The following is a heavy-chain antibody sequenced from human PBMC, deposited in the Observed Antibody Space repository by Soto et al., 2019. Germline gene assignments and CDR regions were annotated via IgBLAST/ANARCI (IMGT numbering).Heavy chain of an antibody. J-gene: IGHJ4*02. CDR2: IHNGGST. CDR1: GFTVSSNY. V-gene: IGHV3-53*01. D-gene: IGHD3-3*01. Sequence: PGGSLRLSCAASGFTVSSNYMTWVRQAPGKGLEWVSVIHNGGSTYYADSVKGRFTLSRDSSKNTLYLQMNSLRADDTAVYYCARVQVLQFLEWFPDCWGQGTLVTVSS. CDR3: ARVQVLQFLEWFPDC.